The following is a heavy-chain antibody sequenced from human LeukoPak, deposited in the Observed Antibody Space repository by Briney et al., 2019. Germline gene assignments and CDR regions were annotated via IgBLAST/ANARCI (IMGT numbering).Heavy chain of an antibody. CDR2: VKQDGSEK. CDR3: ARDTNNGLDV. D-gene: IGHD1-14*01. J-gene: IGHJ6*02. V-gene: IGHV3-7*03. CDR1: GFTFGDYA. Sequence: GGSLRLSCTASGFTFGDYAMSWVRQAPGKGLEWVANVKQDGSEKYYVDSVKGRFTISRDNAKNSLYLQMNSLKPEDTAVYYCARDTNNGLDVWGRGTTVTVSS.